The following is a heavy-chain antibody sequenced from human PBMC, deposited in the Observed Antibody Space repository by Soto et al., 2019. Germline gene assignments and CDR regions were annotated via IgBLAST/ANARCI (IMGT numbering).Heavy chain of an antibody. D-gene: IGHD6-13*01. J-gene: IGHJ4*02. CDR2: IYSGGST. Sequence: EVQLLESGGGLIQPGGSLRLSCAASGFTVSSNYMSWVRQAPGKGLEWVSVIYSGGSTYYADSVKGRFTISRDNSKNTLYLQMNSMRAEDTAVYYCAREGLYSNYFDYWGQGTLVTVSS. CDR3: AREGLYSNYFDY. V-gene: IGHV3-53*01. CDR1: GFTVSSNY.